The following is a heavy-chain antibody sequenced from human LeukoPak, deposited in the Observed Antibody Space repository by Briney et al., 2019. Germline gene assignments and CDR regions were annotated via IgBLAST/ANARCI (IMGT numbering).Heavy chain of an antibody. CDR1: GFTFSSYA. Sequence: PGGSLRLSCAASGFTFSSYAMSWVRQAPGKGLEWVSAISGSGGSTYYADSVKGRFTISRDNSKNTLYLQMNSLRAEDTAVYYCAKDSNYYDSAGGITWGQGTLVTVSS. V-gene: IGHV3-23*01. CDR3: AKDSNYYDSAGGIT. CDR2: ISGSGGST. D-gene: IGHD3-22*01. J-gene: IGHJ5*02.